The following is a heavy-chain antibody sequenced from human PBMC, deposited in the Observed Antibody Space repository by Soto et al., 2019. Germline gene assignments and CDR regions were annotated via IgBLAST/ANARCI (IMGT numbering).Heavy chain of an antibody. CDR3: VKNRGGGNYDFFD. V-gene: IGHV3-64D*06. CDR2: ISSDGDRI. J-gene: IGHJ1*01. CDR1: GFTFSSYS. D-gene: IGHD3-3*01. Sequence: PWGSLRLSCSASGFTFSSYSMHWVRQSPGKGLQYLSHISSDGDRIYYADSVRGRFSISRENSNSMLYLQMNSLGPDDSAVYYCVKNRGGGNYDFFDWGQGTRVTVSS.